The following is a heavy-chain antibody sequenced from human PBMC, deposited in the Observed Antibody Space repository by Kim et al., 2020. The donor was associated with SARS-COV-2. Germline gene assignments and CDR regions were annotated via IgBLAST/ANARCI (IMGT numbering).Heavy chain of an antibody. CDR3: ARHPPFPYCSSTSCSSVSSNGGMDV. V-gene: IGHV5-51*01. CDR2: IYPGDSDT. CDR1: GYSFTSYW. D-gene: IGHD2-2*01. Sequence: GESLKISCKGSGYSFTSYWIGWVRQMPGKGLEWMGIIYPGDSDTRYSPSFQGQVTISADKSISTAYLQWSSLKASDTAMYYCARHPPFPYCSSTSCSSVSSNGGMDVWGQGTTVTVSS. J-gene: IGHJ6*02.